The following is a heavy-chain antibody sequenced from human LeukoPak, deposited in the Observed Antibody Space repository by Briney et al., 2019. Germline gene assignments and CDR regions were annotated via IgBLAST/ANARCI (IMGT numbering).Heavy chain of an antibody. V-gene: IGHV1-8*03. Sequence: ASVKVSCKASGYTFTSYDINWVRQATGQGLEWMGWMNPNSGNTGYAQKFQGRVTITRNTSISTAYMELSSLRSEDTAVYYCAIWLGGAWGDYFDYWGQGTLVTVSS. CDR1: GYTFTSYD. D-gene: IGHD3-16*01. CDR2: MNPNSGNT. CDR3: AIWLGGAWGDYFDY. J-gene: IGHJ4*02.